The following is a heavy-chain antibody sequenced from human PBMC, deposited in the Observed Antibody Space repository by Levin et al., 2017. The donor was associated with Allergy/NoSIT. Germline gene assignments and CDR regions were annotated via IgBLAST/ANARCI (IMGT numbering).Heavy chain of an antibody. V-gene: IGHV3-21*01. Sequence: GGSLRLSCAASGFNFKIYSIDWVRQAPGKGLEWVSSINRDRSHIYYADSVKGRFTISRDDGKDSLYLQMNSLGDEDTALYYCARGRPGTSDAFDIWGQGTMVTVSS. D-gene: IGHD1-26*01. J-gene: IGHJ3*02. CDR3: ARGRPGTSDAFDI. CDR2: INRDRSHI. CDR1: GFNFKIYS.